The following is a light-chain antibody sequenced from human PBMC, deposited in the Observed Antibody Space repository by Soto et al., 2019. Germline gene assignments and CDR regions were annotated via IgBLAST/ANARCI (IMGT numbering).Light chain of an antibody. V-gene: IGLV3-21*01. Sequence: SYELTQPPSVSVAPGMTARITCGGNDIGIKSVHWYQQKPGQAAVVVIYYEVDRPAGIPDRCFGSNSANTATLPITTVDAAEDDDYYCHGWDSDTNPVVFGSGTKLTVL. J-gene: IGLJ2*01. CDR2: YEV. CDR3: HGWDSDTNPVV. CDR1: DIGIKS.